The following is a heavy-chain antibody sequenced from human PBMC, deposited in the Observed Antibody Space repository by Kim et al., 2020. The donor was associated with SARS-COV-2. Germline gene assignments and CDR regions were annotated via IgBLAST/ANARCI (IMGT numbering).Heavy chain of an antibody. J-gene: IGHJ6*02. Sequence: GESLKISCKGSGYSFTSYWISWVCQMPGKGLEWMGRIDPSDSYTNYSPSFQGHVTISADKSISTDYLQWSSLKASDTAMYYCARAYGSVVYGMDVWGQGTTVTVSS. CDR1: GYSFTSYW. V-gene: IGHV5-10-1*01. D-gene: IGHD3-10*01. CDR3: ARAYGSVVYGMDV. CDR2: IDPSDSYT.